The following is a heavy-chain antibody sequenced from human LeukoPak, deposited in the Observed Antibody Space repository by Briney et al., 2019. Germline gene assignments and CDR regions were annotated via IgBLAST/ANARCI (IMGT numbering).Heavy chain of an antibody. J-gene: IGHJ3*02. Sequence: PGGSLRLSCAASGFTFSSYAMHWVRQAPGKGLEWVAVISYDGSNKYYADSVKGRFTISRDNSKNTLYLQMNSLRAEDTAVYYCARVSEDYSNYIHAFDIWGQGTMVTVSS. CDR1: GFTFSSYA. D-gene: IGHD4-11*01. CDR3: ARVSEDYSNYIHAFDI. V-gene: IGHV3-30-3*01. CDR2: ISYDGSNK.